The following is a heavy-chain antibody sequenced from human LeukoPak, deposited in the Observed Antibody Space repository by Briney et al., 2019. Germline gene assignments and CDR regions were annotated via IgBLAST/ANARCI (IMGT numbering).Heavy chain of an antibody. J-gene: IGHJ4*02. CDR3: ARASSTPGSGYYPFDY. CDR1: GGSINNYY. D-gene: IGHD3-3*01. V-gene: IGHV4-59*01. CDR2: IYYIGNT. Sequence: SETLSLTCTVSGGSINNYYWSWIRQPSGKGLEWIGYIYYIGNTNYNPSLKSRLIISVDTSKNQFSLKLRSVTAADTAVYFCARASSTPGSGYYPFDYWGQGTLVTVSS.